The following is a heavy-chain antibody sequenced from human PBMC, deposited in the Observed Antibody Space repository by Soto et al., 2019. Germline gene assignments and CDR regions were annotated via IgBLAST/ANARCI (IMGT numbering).Heavy chain of an antibody. CDR1: GFTFNTYG. CDR2: IRYDGSNK. CDR3: ARSDCTGAYCYSWPFNYGVDV. D-gene: IGHD2-21*02. J-gene: IGHJ6*02. Sequence: ESGGGVVQPGGSLRLSCTTSGFTFNTYGMHWVRQAPGKGLEWVAIIRYDGSNKYYADSVKGRFTISRDNSKNTLYLQMNSLRAEDTALYYCARSDCTGAYCYSWPFNYGVDVWGQGTTVTVSS. V-gene: IGHV3-33*08.